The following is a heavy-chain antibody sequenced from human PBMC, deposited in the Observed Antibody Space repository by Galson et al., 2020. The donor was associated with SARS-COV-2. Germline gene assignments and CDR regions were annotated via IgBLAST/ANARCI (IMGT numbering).Heavy chain of an antibody. CDR3: ARLRYCADAFDL. CDR1: GYSISSGYY. CDR2: IYHSGTT. J-gene: IGHJ4*02. Sequence: SETLSLTCVVSGYSISSGYYWGWIRQPPGKGLEWIGSIYHSGTTYYNPSLKSRVTMSVDTSKNQFSLKLSSVTAADTAVYYCARLRYCADAFDLWGQGTLVTVSS. D-gene: IGHD1-26*01. V-gene: IGHV4-38-2*01.